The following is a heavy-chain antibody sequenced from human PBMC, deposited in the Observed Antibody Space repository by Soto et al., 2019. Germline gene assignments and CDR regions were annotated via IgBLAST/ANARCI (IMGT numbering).Heavy chain of an antibody. Sequence: SETLSLTCTVSGGSISSYYWSWIRQPPGKGLEWIGYIYYSGSTNYNPSLKSRVTISVDTSKNQFSLKLSSVTAADTAVYYCARGVLLWFGERHFDYWGQGTLVTVSS. V-gene: IGHV4-59*01. CDR2: IYYSGST. CDR1: GGSISSYY. CDR3: ARGVLLWFGERHFDY. D-gene: IGHD3-10*01. J-gene: IGHJ4*02.